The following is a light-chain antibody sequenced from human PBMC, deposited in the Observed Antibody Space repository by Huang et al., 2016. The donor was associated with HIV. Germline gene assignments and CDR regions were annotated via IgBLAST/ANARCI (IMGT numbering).Light chain of an antibody. CDR3: HQYGSPPFT. Sequence: EIVLTQSPGTLSLSPGERATLSCRASQSVTSNYFAWYLQKPGQAPTLLIYGASSRATDLPDRFSGSGSGTDFTLTISRLEPEDFAVYYCHQYGSPPFTFGPGTKVDIK. CDR2: GAS. J-gene: IGKJ3*01. CDR1: QSVTSNY. V-gene: IGKV3-20*01.